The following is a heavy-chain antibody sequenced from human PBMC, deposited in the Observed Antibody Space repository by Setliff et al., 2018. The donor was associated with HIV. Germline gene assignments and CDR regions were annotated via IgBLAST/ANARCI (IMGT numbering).Heavy chain of an antibody. CDR2: ISYSGST. V-gene: IGHV4-31*03. D-gene: IGHD6-6*01. CDR1: GGIISSGGYY. Sequence: SETLSLTCTVSGGIISSGGYYWSWIRQHPGKGLEWIGYISYSGSTYYNPSLKSRVTISVDSSKSQFSLNLSSVTVADTAVYFCARQLSNSLDHWGQGTPVTVSS. J-gene: IGHJ4*02. CDR3: ARQLSNSLDH.